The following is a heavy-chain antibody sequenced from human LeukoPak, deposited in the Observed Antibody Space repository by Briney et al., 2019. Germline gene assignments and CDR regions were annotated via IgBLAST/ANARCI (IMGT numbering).Heavy chain of an antibody. D-gene: IGHD4/OR15-4a*01. V-gene: IGHV4-31*03. CDR3: ARSPGGAIRSSGKNWFDP. J-gene: IGHJ5*02. Sequence: SETLSLTCTVSGGSISSGGYYWSWVRQHPGKGLEWIGYIYYSGSTYYNPSLKSRVTISVDTSKNQFSLKLSSVTAADTAVYDCARSPGGAIRSSGKNWFDPWGQGTLVTVSS. CDR2: IYYSGST. CDR1: GGSISSGGYY.